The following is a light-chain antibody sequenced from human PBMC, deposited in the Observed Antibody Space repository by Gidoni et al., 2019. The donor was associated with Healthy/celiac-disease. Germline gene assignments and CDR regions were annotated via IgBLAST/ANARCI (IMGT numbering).Light chain of an antibody. J-gene: IGKJ1*01. V-gene: IGKV3-15*01. CDR2: GAS. CDR3: EQYNNWPLWT. CDR1: QSLSSN. Sequence: EIMMTQSQATLSVSPGARATLSCRASQSLSSNLAWSQQKPGQATMLLIYGASTRATGITARFSGSGSGTEFTLTICSLKSEDFEVYYCEQYNNWPLWTFGQGTKVEIK.